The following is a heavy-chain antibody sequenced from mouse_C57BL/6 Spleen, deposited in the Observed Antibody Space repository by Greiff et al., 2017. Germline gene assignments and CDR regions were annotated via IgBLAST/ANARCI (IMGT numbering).Heavy chain of an antibody. V-gene: IGHV6-6*01. D-gene: IGHD2-4*01. CDR1: GFTFSDAW. CDR2: IRNKANNHAT. J-gene: IGHJ2*01. Sequence: DVHLVESGGGLVQPGGSMTLSCAASGFTFSDAWMDWVRQSPEKGLEWVAEIRNKANNHATYYAESVKGRLTISRDDSKSSVYLQMNSLRAEDTGIYYCTRAYYDLHFDYWGQGTTLTVSS. CDR3: TRAYYDLHFDY.